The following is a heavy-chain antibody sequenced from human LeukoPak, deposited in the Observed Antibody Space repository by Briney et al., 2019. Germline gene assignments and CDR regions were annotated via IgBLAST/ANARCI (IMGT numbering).Heavy chain of an antibody. CDR1: GFTFDDYA. CDR3: AKDSSSWYYFDY. CDR2: ISWNSGSI. Sequence: GGSLRLSCAASGFTFDDYAMHWVRQAPGKGLEWVSGISWNSGSIGYADSVKGRFTISRDNAKNSLYLQMNSLRAEDTALYYCAKDSSSWYYFDYWGRGTLVTVSS. D-gene: IGHD6-13*01. V-gene: IGHV3-9*01. J-gene: IGHJ4*02.